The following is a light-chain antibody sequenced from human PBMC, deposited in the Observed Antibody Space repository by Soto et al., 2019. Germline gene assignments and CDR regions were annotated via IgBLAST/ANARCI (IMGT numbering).Light chain of an antibody. Sequence: ECVLMQSPGPLFLSQGERATLSCRASQTVRNNYLAWYQQKPGQAPSLLIYDASSRATGIPDRFSGSGSGTDFTLTISGLEPEDFAVYYCLQYFSSPTFCGGAKV. CDR2: DAS. CDR1: QTVRNNY. V-gene: IGKV3-20*01. J-gene: IGKJ4*01. CDR3: LQYFSSPT.